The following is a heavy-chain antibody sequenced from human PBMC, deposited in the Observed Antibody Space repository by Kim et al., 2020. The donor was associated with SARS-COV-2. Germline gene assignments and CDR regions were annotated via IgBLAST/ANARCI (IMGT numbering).Heavy chain of an antibody. CDR1: GGTFSSYA. CDR3: ARDRGRGVVAASNWFDP. Sequence: SVKVSCKASGGTFSSYAISWVRQAPGQGLEWMGGIIPIFGTANYAQKFQGRVTITADESTSTAYMELSSLRSEYTAVYYCARDRGRGVVAASNWFDPWGQGTLVTVSS. J-gene: IGHJ5*02. V-gene: IGHV1-69*13. D-gene: IGHD2-15*01. CDR2: IIPIFGTA.